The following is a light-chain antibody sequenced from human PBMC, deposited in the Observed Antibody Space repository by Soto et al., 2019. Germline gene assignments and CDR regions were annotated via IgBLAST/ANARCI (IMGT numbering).Light chain of an antibody. CDR3: QQRSNWPLT. CDR2: DAS. CDR1: HSVTTH. V-gene: IGKV3-11*01. J-gene: IGKJ4*01. Sequence: EIVLTQSPDTLSLSPGERATLSCWASHSVTTHLAWFQQRPGQTPRLLIYDASTRAPGIPARFSGSGSGTDFTLTISRLEPEDFAVYYCQQRSNWPLTFGGGTKVDIK.